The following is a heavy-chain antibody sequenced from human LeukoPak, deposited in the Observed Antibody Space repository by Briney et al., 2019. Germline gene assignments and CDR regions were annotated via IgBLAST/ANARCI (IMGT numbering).Heavy chain of an antibody. J-gene: IGHJ6*03. Sequence: SETLSLTCTVSGGSISSSSYYWGWIRQPPGKGLEWIGSIYYSGSTYYNPSLKSRVTISVDTSKNQFSLKLSSVTAADTAVYYCARALYYDSSGYYYPTYYYYYMDVWGKGTTVTISS. V-gene: IGHV4-39*07. CDR2: IYYSGST. D-gene: IGHD3-22*01. CDR3: ARALYYDSSGYYYPTYYYYYMDV. CDR1: GGSISSSSYY.